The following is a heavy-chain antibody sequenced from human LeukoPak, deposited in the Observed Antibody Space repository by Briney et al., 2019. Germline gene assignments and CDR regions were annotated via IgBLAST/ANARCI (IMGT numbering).Heavy chain of an antibody. V-gene: IGHV3-23*01. Sequence: PGGSLRLSCAASGFTFSSYPMIWVRQAPGRGLEWVSTIDGSGGSIYYADSVKGRFTVSRDNSKSMLYVQMHSLRAEDTAVYYCARRDSSGYFDYWGQGVLVTVSS. J-gene: IGHJ4*02. CDR1: GFTFSSYP. CDR3: ARRDSSGYFDY. D-gene: IGHD2-8*02. CDR2: IDGSGGSI.